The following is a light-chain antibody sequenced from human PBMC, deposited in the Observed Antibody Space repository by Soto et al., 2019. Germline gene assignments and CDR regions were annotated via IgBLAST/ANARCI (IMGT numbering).Light chain of an antibody. CDR3: SSYRSRSTVV. CDR1: SSDVGGYNY. Sequence: QSALTQPAPVSGSPGQSITISCTGTSSDVGGYNYVSWYQQHPGKAPKLIIYDVSNRPSGVSNRFSGSKSGNTASLTISGLQAEDEADYYCSSYRSRSTVVFGGGTKVTVL. J-gene: IGLJ2*01. CDR2: DVS. V-gene: IGLV2-14*01.